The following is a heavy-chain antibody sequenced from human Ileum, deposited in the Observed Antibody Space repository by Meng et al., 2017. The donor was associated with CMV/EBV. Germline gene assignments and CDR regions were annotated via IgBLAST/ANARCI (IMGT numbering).Heavy chain of an antibody. CDR2: IYYSGST. CDR3: ARPASGYYGSGIPFDP. CDR1: GSISSSSYD. V-gene: IGHV4-39*01. D-gene: IGHD3-10*01. J-gene: IGHJ5*02. Sequence: GSISSSSYDWGWIRQPPGKGLEWIGSIYYSGSTYYNPSLKSRVTISVDTSKNQFSLKLSSVTAADTAVYYCARPASGYYGSGIPFDPWGQGTLVTVSS.